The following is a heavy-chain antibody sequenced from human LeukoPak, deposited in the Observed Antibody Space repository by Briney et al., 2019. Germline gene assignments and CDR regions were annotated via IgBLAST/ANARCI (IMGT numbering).Heavy chain of an antibody. CDR1: GFTFRDYW. V-gene: IGHV3-7*01. CDR2: VKQDGTEK. D-gene: IGHD6-13*01. Sequence: GGSLRLSCEASGFTFRDYWMTWVRQAPGKGLEWVANVKQDGTEKFYVDSVRGRFTISRDNGKNSLYLQMNSLRVEDTAIYYCARAGGTSWADYWGQGTLVTVSS. J-gene: IGHJ4*02. CDR3: ARAGGTSWADY.